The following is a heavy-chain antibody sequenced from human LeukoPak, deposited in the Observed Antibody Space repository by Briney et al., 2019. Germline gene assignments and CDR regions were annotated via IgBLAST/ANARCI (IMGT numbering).Heavy chain of an antibody. D-gene: IGHD3-22*01. CDR1: GGSISTNSYY. CDR2: INHSGST. J-gene: IGHJ4*02. CDR3: AGSVVITPHYFDY. Sequence: NPSETLSLTCTVSGGSISTNSYYWGWIRQPPGKGLEWIGEINHSGSTNYNPSLKSRVTISVDTSKNQFSLKLSSVTAADTAVYYCAGSVVITPHYFDYWGQGTLVTVSS. V-gene: IGHV4-39*07.